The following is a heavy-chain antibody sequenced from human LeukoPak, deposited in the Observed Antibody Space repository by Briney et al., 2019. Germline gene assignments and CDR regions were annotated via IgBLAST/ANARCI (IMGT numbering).Heavy chain of an antibody. CDR2: IYYSGST. CDR1: GGSISSYY. D-gene: IGHD2-2*01. V-gene: IGHV4-59*01. Sequence: PSETLSLTCTVSGGSISSYYWTWIRQPPGKGLEWIGYIYYSGSTNYTPSLKSRVTISVDTSKNQFSLKLSSVTAADTAVYYCARGRDCSSTSCQTFDYWGQGTLVTVSS. CDR3: ARGRDCSSTSCQTFDY. J-gene: IGHJ4*02.